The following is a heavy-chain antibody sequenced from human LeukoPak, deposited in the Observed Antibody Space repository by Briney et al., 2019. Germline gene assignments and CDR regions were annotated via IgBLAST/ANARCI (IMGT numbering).Heavy chain of an antibody. J-gene: IGHJ3*02. CDR2: IYYSGST. CDR3: ARFQISPHYYDSSLSGTSLDAFDI. V-gene: IGHV4-59*08. Sequence: SETLSLTCTVSGGSISSYYWSWIRQPPGKGLEWIGYIYYSGSTNYNPSLKSRVTISVDTSKNQFSLKLSSVTAADTAVYYCARFQISPHYYDSSLSGTSLDAFDIWGQGTMVTVSS. CDR1: GGSISSYY. D-gene: IGHD3-22*01.